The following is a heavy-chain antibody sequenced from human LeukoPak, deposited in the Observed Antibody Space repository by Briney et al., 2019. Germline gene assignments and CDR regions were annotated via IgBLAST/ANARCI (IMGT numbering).Heavy chain of an antibody. Sequence: GGSLRLSCAASGLRFSKYWMSWVRQAPGKGLEWVANINQDGSEKYYVDSVKGRFTTSRDNAKSSVYLEMSILRAEDTAVYYCATHDILTGYPYFDSWGQGTLVTVSS. CDR2: INQDGSEK. CDR1: GLRFSKYW. CDR3: ATHDILTGYPYFDS. D-gene: IGHD3-9*01. J-gene: IGHJ4*02. V-gene: IGHV3-7*01.